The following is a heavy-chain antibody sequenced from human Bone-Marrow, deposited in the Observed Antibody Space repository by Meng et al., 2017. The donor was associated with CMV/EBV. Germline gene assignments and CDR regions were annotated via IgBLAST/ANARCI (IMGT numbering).Heavy chain of an antibody. J-gene: IGHJ6*02. Sequence: GSLRLSCTVSGGSISSSSYYWGWIRQPPGKGLEWIGSIYYSGSTYYNPSLKSRVTISVDTSKNQFSLKLSSVTAADTAVYYCARDTMVRGVIIDYYYYGMDVWGQGTTVTVSS. D-gene: IGHD3-10*01. V-gene: IGHV4-39*07. CDR1: GGSISSSSYY. CDR3: ARDTMVRGVIIDYYYYGMDV. CDR2: IYYSGST.